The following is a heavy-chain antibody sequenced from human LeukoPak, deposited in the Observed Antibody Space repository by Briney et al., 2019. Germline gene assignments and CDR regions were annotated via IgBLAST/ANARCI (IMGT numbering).Heavy chain of an antibody. CDR1: GYSMSSGYY. CDR3: ARDMGYGDYVRLGDY. CDR2: IYHSGST. J-gene: IGHJ4*02. Sequence: SETLSLTCAVSGYSMSSGYYWGWIRQPPGKGLEWIGSIYHSGSTYYNPSLKSRVTISVDRSKYQFSLKVNSVTAADTAVYYCARDMGYGDYVRLGDYWGQGTLVTVSS. V-gene: IGHV4-38-2*02. D-gene: IGHD4-17*01.